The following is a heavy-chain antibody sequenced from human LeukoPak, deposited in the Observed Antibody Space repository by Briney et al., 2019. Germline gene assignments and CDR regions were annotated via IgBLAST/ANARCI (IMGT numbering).Heavy chain of an antibody. J-gene: IGHJ4*02. CDR1: GGTFSTYA. Sequence: LVKVSCKASGGTFSTYAISWVRQAPGQGLEWMGRIIPMLGVANYAQEFQGGVTITADKSTSTAYMELSSLRSEDTAFYYCASRNYVSGTYYPHSFDYWGQGTLVTVSS. CDR3: ASRNYVSGTYYPHSFDY. V-gene: IGHV1-69*04. D-gene: IGHD3-10*01. CDR2: IIPMLGVA.